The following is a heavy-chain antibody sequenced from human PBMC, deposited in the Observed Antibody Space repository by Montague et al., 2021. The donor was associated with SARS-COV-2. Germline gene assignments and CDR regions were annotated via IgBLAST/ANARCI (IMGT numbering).Heavy chain of an antibody. Sequence: SLRLSCAASGFTFDDYGMSWVRQAPGKGLEWVSSISSSGFATYCADSVKGRFTFSRDNSKNTVTLQMNSLRAEDTAIYYCAKSLQVGATTPFDYWSQGILVTVSS. CDR1: GFTFDDYG. CDR2: ISSSGFAT. J-gene: IGHJ4*02. CDR3: AKSLQVGATTPFDY. V-gene: IGHV3-23*01. D-gene: IGHD1-26*01.